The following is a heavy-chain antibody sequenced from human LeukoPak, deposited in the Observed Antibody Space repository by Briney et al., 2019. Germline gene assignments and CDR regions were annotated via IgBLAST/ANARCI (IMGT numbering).Heavy chain of an antibody. J-gene: IGHJ4*02. CDR2: TRNKANSYTT. CDR3: AREGDGGWGDFGY. V-gene: IGHV3-72*01. Sequence: PRGALRLSCAGPGFTFIDHYMDWVRQAPGKGLEWVGRTRNKANSYTTEYAASVRGRFTISRDDSKNSLYLQMNSLKTEDTAMYYCAREGDGGWGDFGYWGQGTLVTVSS. CDR1: GFTFIDHY. D-gene: IGHD6-19*01.